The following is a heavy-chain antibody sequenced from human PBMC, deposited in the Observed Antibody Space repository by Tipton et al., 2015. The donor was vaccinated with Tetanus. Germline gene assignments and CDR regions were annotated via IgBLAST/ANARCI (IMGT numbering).Heavy chain of an antibody. J-gene: IGHJ4*02. CDR1: GGSMSTYY. Sequence: TLSLTCTVSGGSMSTYYWSWIRQPPGKGLEWIGYVYYTGSTDYNPSLKSRVTISVDTSKSQFSLRLTSVTAADTAVYSCARANNEFPKKGPFDSWGQGSLVIVSS. D-gene: IGHD1-1*01. CDR3: ARANNEFPKKGPFDS. V-gene: IGHV4-59*01. CDR2: VYYTGST.